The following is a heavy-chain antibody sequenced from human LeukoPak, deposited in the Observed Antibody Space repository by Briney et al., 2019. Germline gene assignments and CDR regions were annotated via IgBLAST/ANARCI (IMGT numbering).Heavy chain of an antibody. D-gene: IGHD6-6*01. CDR3: ARSVIGYSSSSAFDP. CDR2: INPSGGST. CDR1: GYTLTSYY. J-gene: IGHJ5*02. Sequence: ASVKVSCKASGYTLTSYYMHWVRQAPGQGLEWMGIINPSGGSTSYAQKFQGRVTMTRDTSTSTVYMELSSLRSEDTAVYYCARSVIGYSSSSAFDPWGQGTLVTVSS. V-gene: IGHV1-46*01.